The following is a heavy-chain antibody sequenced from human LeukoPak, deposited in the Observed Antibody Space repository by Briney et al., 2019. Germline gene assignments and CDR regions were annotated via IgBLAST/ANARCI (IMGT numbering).Heavy chain of an antibody. CDR2: INPNSGGT. V-gene: IGHV1-2*02. D-gene: IGHD2-15*01. Sequence: ASVKVSCKASGYTFTGYYMHWVRQAPGQGLEWMGWINPNSGGTNYAQKFQGRVTMTRDTSISTAYMELSRLRSDDTAVYYCARDHTVVVAATGRFPGYWGQGTLVTVSS. J-gene: IGHJ4*02. CDR1: GYTFTGYY. CDR3: ARDHTVVVAATGRFPGY.